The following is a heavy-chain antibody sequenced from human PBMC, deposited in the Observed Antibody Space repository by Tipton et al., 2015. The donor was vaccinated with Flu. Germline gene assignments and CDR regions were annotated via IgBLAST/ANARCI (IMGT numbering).Heavy chain of an antibody. CDR2: IYYSGST. D-gene: IGHD3-3*01. V-gene: IGHV4-39*07. J-gene: IGHJ1*01. Sequence: TLSLTCTVSGGSISSGSYYWGRIRQPPGKGLEWIGSIYYSGSTYYNPSLKSRVTISVDTSKNQFSLKLSSVTAADTAVYYCARVGASGYYDFWSGYYTGGYFQHWGQGTLVTVSS. CDR3: ARVGASGYYDFWSGYYTGGYFQH. CDR1: GGSISSGSYY.